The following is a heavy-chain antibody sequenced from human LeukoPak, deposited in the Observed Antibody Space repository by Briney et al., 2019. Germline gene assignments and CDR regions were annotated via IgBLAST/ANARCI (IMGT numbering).Heavy chain of an antibody. V-gene: IGHV1-69*05. CDR1: GYTFTGYY. D-gene: IGHD5-12*01. CDR3: AIPLGGYSGYDWFDY. Sequence: ASVTVSCTASGYTFTGYYMHWVRQAPGQGLEWMGGIIPIFGTANYAQKFQGRVTITTDESTSTAYMELSSLRSEDTAVYYCAIPLGGYSGYDWFDYWGQGTLVTVSS. J-gene: IGHJ4*02. CDR2: IIPIFGTA.